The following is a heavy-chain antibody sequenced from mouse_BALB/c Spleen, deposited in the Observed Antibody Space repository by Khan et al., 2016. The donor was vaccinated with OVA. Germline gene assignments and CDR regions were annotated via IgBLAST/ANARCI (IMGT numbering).Heavy chain of an antibody. CDR3: ARDRIDY. CDR1: GFTFITYW. CDR2: INPASGFT. Sequence: VQLQQSGAELAKPGASVTMSCKASGFTFITYWMHWVKQRPGQGLEWIGYINPASGFTDYNQKFKDKATLTADKSSSTAYMQLRSLTSEDSAVYYCARDRIDYWGQGTTLTVSS. V-gene: IGHV1-7*01. J-gene: IGHJ2*01.